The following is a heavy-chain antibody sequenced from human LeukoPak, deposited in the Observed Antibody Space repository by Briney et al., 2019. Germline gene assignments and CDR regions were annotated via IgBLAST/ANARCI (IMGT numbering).Heavy chain of an antibody. D-gene: IGHD3-22*01. J-gene: IGHJ3*02. Sequence: QPGGSLRLSCAASGFFFSNYAMSWVRQAPGKGLEWVSGISDSGSSTYYADSVKGRFTISRDNSKNTLYLQMNSLRAEDTAVYYCAKKWSGDYDSSGINDAFDIWGQGTMVTVSS. CDR3: AKKWSGDYDSSGINDAFDI. CDR2: ISDSGSST. CDR1: GFFFSNYA. V-gene: IGHV3-23*01.